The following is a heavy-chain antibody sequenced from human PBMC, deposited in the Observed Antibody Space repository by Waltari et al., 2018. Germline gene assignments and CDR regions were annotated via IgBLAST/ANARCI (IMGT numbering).Heavy chain of an antibody. V-gene: IGHV3-74*01. D-gene: IGHD6-6*01. J-gene: IGHJ5*02. CDR1: GFTFSTYW. CDR2: IKSDGSRT. CDR3: ARDPSSSSTWFDP. Sequence: EVQLVESGGGLVQPGGSLRLSCEASGFTFSTYWMHWVRQAPGKGLVWVSRIKSDGSRTTYADSVKGRFTISRDNAKNTLYLQMNSLRFEDTAVYYCARDPSSSSTWFDPWGQGTLVTVSS.